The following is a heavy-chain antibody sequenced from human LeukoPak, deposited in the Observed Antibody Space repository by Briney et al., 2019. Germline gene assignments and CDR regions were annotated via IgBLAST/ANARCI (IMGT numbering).Heavy chain of an antibody. CDR1: GFTFSNYW. D-gene: IGHD4-11*01. CDR3: ARSKIDY. J-gene: IGHJ4*02. V-gene: IGHV3-7*01. CDR2: INEDGSEK. Sequence: GGSLRLSCTASGFTFSNYWMMWVRQAPGKGLEWVANINEDGSEKYCADSVEGRFTISRDNAKNSLDLQMNSLRADDTAIYYCARSKIDYWGQGTLVTVSS.